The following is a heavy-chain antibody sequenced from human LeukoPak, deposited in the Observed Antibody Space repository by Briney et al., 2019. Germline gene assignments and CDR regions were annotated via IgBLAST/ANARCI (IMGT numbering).Heavy chain of an antibody. V-gene: IGHV3-23*01. D-gene: IGHD5-24*01. Sequence: GGSLRLSCAASGFTFSSYAMSWVRQAPGKGLEWVSAISGSGGSTYYADSVKGRFTISRDNSKNTLYLQMNSLRAEDTAVYYCGLTEEMATIFFDAFDIWGQGTMVTVSS. CDR3: GLTEEMATIFFDAFDI. J-gene: IGHJ3*02. CDR2: ISGSGGST. CDR1: GFTFSSYA.